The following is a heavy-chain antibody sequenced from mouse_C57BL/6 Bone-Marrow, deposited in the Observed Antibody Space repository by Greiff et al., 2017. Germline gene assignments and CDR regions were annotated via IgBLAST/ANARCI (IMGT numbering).Heavy chain of an antibody. D-gene: IGHD2-14*01. CDR2: IYPRSGNT. CDR1: GYTFTSYG. J-gene: IGHJ3*01. V-gene: IGHV1-81*01. Sequence: VQLQESGAELARPGASVKLSCKASGYTFTSYGISWVKQRPGQGLEWIGEIYPRSGNTYYNEKFKGKATLTADKSSSTAYMELRSLTSEDSAVYVCARGGVWVRRSWFAYWGQGTLVTVSA. CDR3: ARGGVWVRRSWFAY.